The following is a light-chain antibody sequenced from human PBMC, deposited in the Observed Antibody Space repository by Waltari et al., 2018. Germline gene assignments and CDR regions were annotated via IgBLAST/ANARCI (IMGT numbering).Light chain of an antibody. V-gene: IGKV1-33*01. CDR1: QDISNY. J-gene: IGKJ3*01. CDR2: DTS. CDR3: QQYDNLLRT. Sequence: DIQMTQSPSSLSASVGARVTITCQASQDISNYLNWYQQKPGKAPKFLIYDTSNLQTGVPSRFSGGGSGTHFTLTISSLQPEDIATYYCQQYDNLLRTFGPGTKVDIK.